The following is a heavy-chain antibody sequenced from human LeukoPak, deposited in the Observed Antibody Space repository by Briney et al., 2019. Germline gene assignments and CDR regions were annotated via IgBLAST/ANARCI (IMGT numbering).Heavy chain of an antibody. V-gene: IGHV3-23*01. CDR2: ISGSGGST. CDR1: GFTFSSYA. Sequence: GGSLRLSCAASGFTFSSYAMSWVRQAPGKGLEWVSAISGSGGSTYYADSVRGRFTISRDNSKNTLYLQMNSLRAEDTAVYYCAKDYDILTGYPHGAFDIWGQGTMVTVSS. J-gene: IGHJ3*02. D-gene: IGHD3-9*01. CDR3: AKDYDILTGYPHGAFDI.